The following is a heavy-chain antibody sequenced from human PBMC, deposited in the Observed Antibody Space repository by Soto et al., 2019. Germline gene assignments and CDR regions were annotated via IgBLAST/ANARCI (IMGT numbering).Heavy chain of an antibody. CDR3: ATISRSRGYSYGARVDY. J-gene: IGHJ4*02. Sequence: PGGSLRLSCAASGFTFSSYEMNWVRQAPGKGLEWVSYISSSGSTIYYADSVKGRFTISRDNAKNSLYLQMNSLRAEDTAVYYCATISRSRGYSYGARVDYWGQGTLVTVYS. CDR1: GFTFSSYE. V-gene: IGHV3-48*03. CDR2: ISSSGSTI. D-gene: IGHD5-18*01.